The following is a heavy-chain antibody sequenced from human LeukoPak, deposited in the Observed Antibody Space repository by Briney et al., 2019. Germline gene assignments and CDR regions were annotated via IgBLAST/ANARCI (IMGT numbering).Heavy chain of an antibody. V-gene: IGHV1-69*04. CDR2: IIPILGIA. CDR1: GGTFSSYA. J-gene: IGHJ6*02. CDR3: ARESELLEPAAAGTRNNYYYYCGMDV. D-gene: IGHD6-13*01. Sequence: GASVKVSCKASGGTFSSYAISWVRQAPGQGLEWMGRIIPILGIANYAQKFQGRVTITADKSTSTAYMELSSLRSEDTAVYYCARESELLEPAAAGTRNNYYYYCGMDVWGQGTTVTVSS.